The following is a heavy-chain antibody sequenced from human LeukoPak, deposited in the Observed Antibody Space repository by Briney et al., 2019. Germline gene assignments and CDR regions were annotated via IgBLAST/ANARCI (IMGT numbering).Heavy chain of an antibody. V-gene: IGHV4-34*01. J-gene: IGHJ4*02. CDR1: GGSFSGYY. CDR3: ARGGYYDFWSGFYFDY. Sequence: PSETLSLTCAVYGGSFSGYYWSWIRQPPGKGLEWIGEINHSGSTNYNPSLQSPVTISVDTSKNQFSLKLSSVTAADTAVYYCARGGYYDFWSGFYFDYWGQGTLVTVSS. D-gene: IGHD3-3*01. CDR2: INHSGST.